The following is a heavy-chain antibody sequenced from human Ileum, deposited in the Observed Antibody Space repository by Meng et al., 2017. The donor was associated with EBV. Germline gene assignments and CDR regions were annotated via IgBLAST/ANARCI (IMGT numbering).Heavy chain of an antibody. CDR3: ARRPGSPSSRFDY. V-gene: IGHV2-5*01. CDR1: GFSLTSSGVG. J-gene: IGHJ4*02. Sequence: HISYRGSRPPVVKPTQTLTLTFSLSGFSLTSSGVGGGWIRQPPGKALEWLALIYWNDDKRYSPSLKSRLTVTRDTSKNQVVLTLTNVDPVDTATYYCARRPGSPSSRFDYWGQGTLVTVSS. CDR2: IYWNDDK. D-gene: IGHD6-6*01.